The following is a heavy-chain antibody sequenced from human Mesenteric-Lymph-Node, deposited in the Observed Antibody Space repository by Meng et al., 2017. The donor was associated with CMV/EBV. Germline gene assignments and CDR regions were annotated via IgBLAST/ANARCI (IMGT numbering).Heavy chain of an antibody. D-gene: IGHD4-23*01. J-gene: IGHJ4*02. V-gene: IGHV4-34*04. Sequence: LQQLVAPRVTSSATTLPTCSVFCGSCSGYYWSRIRRPPAKRLQWMGESNHTGSTNNNPSFQSRGTIIVDTSTNNLSLQLLSSTAAATAVYYCAAQPRWVKSVACFNYWGQGTLVTVSS. CDR1: CGSCSGYY. CDR2: SNHTGST. CDR3: AAQPRWVKSVACFNY.